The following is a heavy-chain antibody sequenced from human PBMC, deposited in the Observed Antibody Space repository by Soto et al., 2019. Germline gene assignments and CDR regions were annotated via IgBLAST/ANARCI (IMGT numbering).Heavy chain of an antibody. D-gene: IGHD6-13*01. CDR2: IKQDGSEK. CDR1: GFTFSSYW. Sequence: GGSLRLSCAASGFTFSSYWMSWGRQAPGKGLEWVANIKQDGSEKYYVDSVKGRFTISRDNAKNSLYLQMNSLRAEDTAVYYCARDVWYSSSWYFDYWGQGTLVTVSS. CDR3: ARDVWYSSSWYFDY. J-gene: IGHJ4*02. V-gene: IGHV3-7*01.